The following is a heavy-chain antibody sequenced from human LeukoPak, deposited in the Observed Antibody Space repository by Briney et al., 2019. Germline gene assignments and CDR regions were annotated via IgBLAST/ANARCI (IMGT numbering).Heavy chain of an antibody. Sequence: GGSLRLSCAASGFTFSSYAMHWVRQAPGKGLEWVAVISYDGSNKYYADSVKGRFTISRDNSKNTLYLQMNSLRAEDTAVYYCARFIRSRGYSYGRYMDVWGKGTTVTVSS. J-gene: IGHJ6*03. V-gene: IGHV3-30*04. D-gene: IGHD5-18*01. CDR3: ARFIRSRGYSYGRYMDV. CDR2: ISYDGSNK. CDR1: GFTFSSYA.